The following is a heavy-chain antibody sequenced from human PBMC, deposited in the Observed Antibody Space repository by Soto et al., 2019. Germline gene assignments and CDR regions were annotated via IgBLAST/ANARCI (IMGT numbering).Heavy chain of an antibody. V-gene: IGHV4-30-2*01. CDR1: GGSISSGGYS. CDR3: ARGHGLDDSSGYYDY. Sequence: SETLSLTCAVSGGSISSGGYSWCWIRQPPGKGLEWIGYIYHSGSTYYNPSLKSRVTISVDRSKNQFSLELSSVTAADTAVYYCARGHGLDDSSGYYDYWGQGTLDTVSS. D-gene: IGHD3-22*01. CDR2: IYHSGST. J-gene: IGHJ4*02.